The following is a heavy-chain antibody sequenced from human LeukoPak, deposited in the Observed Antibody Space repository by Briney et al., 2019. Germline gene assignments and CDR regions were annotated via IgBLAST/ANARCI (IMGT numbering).Heavy chain of an antibody. J-gene: IGHJ3*02. V-gene: IGHV4-34*01. D-gene: IGHD2-2*01. CDR2: INHSGST. CDR3: ASLSSTSCYGPCDAFDI. CDR1: GGSFSGYY. Sequence: PSETLSLTCAVYGGSFSGYYWSWIRQPPGKGLEWIGEINHSGSTNYNPSLKSRVTISVDTSKNQFSLKLSSVTAADTAVYYCASLSSTSCYGPCDAFDIWGQGTMVTVSS.